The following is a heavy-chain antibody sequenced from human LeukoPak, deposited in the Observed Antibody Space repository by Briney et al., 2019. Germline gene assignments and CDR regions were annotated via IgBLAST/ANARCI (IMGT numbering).Heavy chain of an antibody. CDR3: ARAKSCSSTSCYLGGGFDY. CDR1: GFTFSSYW. V-gene: IGHV3-7*01. J-gene: IGHJ4*02. CDR2: IKQDGSEK. Sequence: GGSLRLSCAASGFTFSSYWMSWVRQAPGKGLEWVANIKQDGSEKYYVDSVKGRFTISRDNAKNSLYLQMNSLRAEDTAVYYCARAKSCSSTSCYLGGGFDYWGQGTLVTVSS. D-gene: IGHD2-2*01.